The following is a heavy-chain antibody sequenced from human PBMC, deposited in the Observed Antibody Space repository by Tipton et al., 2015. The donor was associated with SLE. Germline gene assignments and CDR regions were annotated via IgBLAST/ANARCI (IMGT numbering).Heavy chain of an antibody. CDR1: GGSISSSSYY. J-gene: IGHJ4*02. CDR2: IYYSGST. D-gene: IGHD3-10*01. CDR3: ARLWFGELLFDY. V-gene: IGHV4-39*01. Sequence: TLSLTCTVSGGSISSSSYYWGWIRQPPGKGLEWIGSIYYSGSTYYNPSLKSRVTISVGTSKNQFSLKLSSVTAADTAVYYCARLWFGELLFDYWGQGTLVTVSS.